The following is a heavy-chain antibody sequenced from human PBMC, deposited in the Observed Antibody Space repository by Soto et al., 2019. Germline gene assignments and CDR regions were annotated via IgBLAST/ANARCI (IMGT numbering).Heavy chain of an antibody. CDR1: GFTFSSYG. CDR3: ARDRNDFWSGYYLYYYYGMDV. D-gene: IGHD3-3*01. Sequence: GGSLRLSCAASGFTFSSYGMHWVRQAPGKGLEWVAVIWYDGSNKYYADSVKGRFTISRDNSKNTLYLQMNSLRAEDTAVYYCARDRNDFWSGYYLYYYYGMDVWGQGTTVTVSS. J-gene: IGHJ6*02. CDR2: IWYDGSNK. V-gene: IGHV3-33*01.